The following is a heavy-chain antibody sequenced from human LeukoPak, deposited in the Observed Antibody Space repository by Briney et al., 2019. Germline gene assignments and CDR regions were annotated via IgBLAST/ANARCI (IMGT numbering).Heavy chain of an antibody. J-gene: IGHJ4*02. D-gene: IGHD3-22*01. V-gene: IGHV3-23*01. CDR2: ISGSDGST. CDR3: AKARYYYDNSGYSGLDY. Sequence: PGGSLRLSCAASGFTFSSYAMSWVRQAPGKGLEWVSAISGSDGSTYYADSVKGRFTISRDNSKNTLYLQMNSLRAEDTAVYYCAKARYYYDNSGYSGLDYWGQGTLVTVSS. CDR1: GFTFSSYA.